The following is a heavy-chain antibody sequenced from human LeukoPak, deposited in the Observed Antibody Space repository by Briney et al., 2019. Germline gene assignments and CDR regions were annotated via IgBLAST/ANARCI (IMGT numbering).Heavy chain of an antibody. Sequence: GGSLRLSCAASGFTFRRYWMSWVRQAPGKGLEWVANMKYDGSEKYYVDSVKGRFTLSRDNAKNSLYLQMNSLRAEDTAVYYCARDIEAAGLFLDYWGQGTLVTVSS. V-gene: IGHV3-7*01. CDR1: GFTFRRYW. CDR2: MKYDGSEK. D-gene: IGHD6-13*01. J-gene: IGHJ4*02. CDR3: ARDIEAAGLFLDY.